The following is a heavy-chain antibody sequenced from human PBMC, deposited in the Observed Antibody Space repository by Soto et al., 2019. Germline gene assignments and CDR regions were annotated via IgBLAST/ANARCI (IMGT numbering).Heavy chain of an antibody. V-gene: IGHV3-23*01. J-gene: IGHJ4*02. D-gene: IGHD6-19*01. CDR3: ARSISNVAVGGKPAY. CDR1: GCKFISYC. Sequence: PGGSLRVSSTAAGCKFISYCGSWVRQAPGKGLEWVSAISGSGGSTYYADSVKGRFTISRDNSKNTLYLQMNSLRAEDTALYYCARSISNVAVGGKPAYWGQGTLVTVSS. CDR2: ISGSGGST.